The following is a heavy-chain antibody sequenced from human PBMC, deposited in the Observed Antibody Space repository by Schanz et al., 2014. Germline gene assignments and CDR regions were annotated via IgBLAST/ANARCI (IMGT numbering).Heavy chain of an antibody. J-gene: IGHJ4*01. CDR2: ISNDGSIK. V-gene: IGHV3-30-3*01. CDR1: GFTFSSYA. D-gene: IGHD6-13*01. Sequence: QVQLLQFGGGVVQPGRSLRLSCAASGFTFSSYAMHWVRQAPGKGLEWVALISNDGSIKYYADSVEGRFTISRDNSKNTLYLHMNTLRSEDTAVYYCAREQIMAAAGLVDYWGHGTLVTVSS. CDR3: AREQIMAAAGLVDY.